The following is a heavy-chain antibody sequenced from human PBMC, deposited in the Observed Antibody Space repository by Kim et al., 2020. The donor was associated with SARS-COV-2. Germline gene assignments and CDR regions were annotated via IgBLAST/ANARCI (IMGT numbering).Heavy chain of an antibody. CDR3: TTAPPVYYDFWSGSTFDY. Sequence: GGSLRLSCAASGFTFSNAWMSWVRQAPGKGLEWVGRIKSKTDGGTTDYAAPVKGRFTISRDDSKNTLYLQMNSLKTEDTAVYYCTTAPPVYYDFWSGSTFDYWGQGTLVTVSS. D-gene: IGHD3-3*01. V-gene: IGHV3-15*01. CDR2: IKSKTDGGTT. J-gene: IGHJ4*02. CDR1: GFTFSNAW.